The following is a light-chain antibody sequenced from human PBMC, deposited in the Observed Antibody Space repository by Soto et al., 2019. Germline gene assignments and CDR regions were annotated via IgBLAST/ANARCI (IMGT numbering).Light chain of an antibody. CDR1: NLDYKY. V-gene: IGLV3-1*01. J-gene: IGLJ2*01. CDR3: QAWDSNTRVI. Sequence: SYELTQPPSVSVSPGQTASITCSGDNLDYKYAYWYQQQPGQSPVLVIYQDRKRPSGIPERFSGSNSGNTATLTISGTQAMDEADYYCQAWDSNTRVIFGGGTKLTVL. CDR2: QDR.